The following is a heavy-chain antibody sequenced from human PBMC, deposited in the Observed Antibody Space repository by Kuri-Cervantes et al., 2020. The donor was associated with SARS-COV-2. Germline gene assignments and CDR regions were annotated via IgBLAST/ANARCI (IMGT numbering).Heavy chain of an antibody. J-gene: IGHJ6*02. CDR2: INHSGST. Sequence: GSLRLSCAVYGGSFSDYYWSWIRQPPGKGLEWIGEINHSGSTNYNPSLKSRVTISVDTSKNQFSLKLSSVTAADTAVYYCARGVGAAVAGTLITIYYYYGMDVWGQGTTVTVSS. V-gene: IGHV4-34*01. CDR3: ARGVGAAVAGTLITIYYYYGMDV. CDR1: GGSFSDYY. D-gene: IGHD6-19*01.